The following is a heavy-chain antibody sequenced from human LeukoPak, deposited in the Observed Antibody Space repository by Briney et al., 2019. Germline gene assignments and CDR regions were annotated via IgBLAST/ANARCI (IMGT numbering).Heavy chain of an antibody. Sequence: PGGSLRLSCAASGFTFSSYGMHWVRQAPGKGLEWVAVISYDGSNKYYADSVKGRFTISRDNSKNTLYLQMSSLRAEDTAVYYCAKDGEYCSSTSCYRNWFDPWGQGTLVTVSS. V-gene: IGHV3-30*18. CDR1: GFTFSSYG. D-gene: IGHD2-2*02. CDR3: AKDGEYCSSTSCYRNWFDP. CDR2: ISYDGSNK. J-gene: IGHJ5*02.